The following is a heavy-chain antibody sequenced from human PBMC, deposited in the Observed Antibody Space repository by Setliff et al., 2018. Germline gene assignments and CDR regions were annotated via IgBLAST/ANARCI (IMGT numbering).Heavy chain of an antibody. Sequence: PGGSLRLSCSASGFIFTTYAMSWVRQAPGKGLEWVSSLSGDGLNTYYADSVKGRFTISRDNSKSTLYLHMNSLRAEDTAVYYCAKCSSWRGHYPHFIYWGQGTLVTVSS. CDR1: GFIFTTYA. CDR3: AKCSSWRGHYPHFIY. CDR2: LSGDGLNT. D-gene: IGHD6-13*01. V-gene: IGHV3-23*01. J-gene: IGHJ4*02.